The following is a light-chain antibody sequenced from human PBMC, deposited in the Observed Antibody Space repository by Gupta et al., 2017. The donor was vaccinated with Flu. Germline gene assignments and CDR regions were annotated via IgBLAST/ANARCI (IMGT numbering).Light chain of an antibody. Sequence: DIVMTPSPDSLAVSLGERATINCKSSQSVLYSSNNKNYLAWYQQKPGQPPKLLIYWASTRESGVPYRFSGSGSGTDFTLTISSLQAEDVAVYYCQQYYSTPPTFGQGTKVEIK. J-gene: IGKJ1*01. V-gene: IGKV4-1*01. CDR2: WAS. CDR3: QQYYSTPPT. CDR1: QSVLYSSNNKNY.